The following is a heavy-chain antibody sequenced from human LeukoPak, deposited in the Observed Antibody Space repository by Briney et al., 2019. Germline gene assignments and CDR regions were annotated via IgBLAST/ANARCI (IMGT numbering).Heavy chain of an antibody. V-gene: IGHV3-23*01. CDR2: ISGSGSNT. J-gene: IGHJ1*01. Sequence: PGGSLRLSCAGSGFTFSGYAMIWVRQAPGKGLEWLSAISGSGSNTYYADSVKGRFTISRDNSKNTLFLLMNSLRAEDTAVYYCARRSGFHNGWTDNWGQGSLVTVSS. D-gene: IGHD3/OR15-3a*01. CDR1: GFTFSGYA. CDR3: ARRSGFHNGWTDN.